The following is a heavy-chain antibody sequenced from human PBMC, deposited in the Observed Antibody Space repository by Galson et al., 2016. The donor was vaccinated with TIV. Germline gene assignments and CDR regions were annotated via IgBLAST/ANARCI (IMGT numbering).Heavy chain of an antibody. CDR3: ARDNWNSMPGWIDP. CDR1: GFRISNYA. CDR2: ISGSGIST. Sequence: SLRLSCAASGFRISNYAMSRVRQAPGKGLAWVSSISGSGISTYYADSVKGRFTISRDNSKNMLYLLMNSLRAEDTAIYYCARDNWNSMPGWIDPWGQGTLVTVSS. V-gene: IGHV3-23*01. D-gene: IGHD1-7*01. J-gene: IGHJ5*02.